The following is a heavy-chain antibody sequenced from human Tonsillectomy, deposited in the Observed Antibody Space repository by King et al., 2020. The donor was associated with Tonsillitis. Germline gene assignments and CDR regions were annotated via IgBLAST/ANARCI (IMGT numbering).Heavy chain of an antibody. V-gene: IGHV3-23*04. CDR2: ISGSGGST. D-gene: IGHD3-22*01. CDR1: GFTFSSHA. Sequence: VQLVESGGGLVQPGGSLRLSCAASGFTFSSHAMSWVRQAPGKGLEWVSAISGSGGSTYYADSMQGRFTISRDNSKNTLYLQMNSLRAEDTAVYFCAKDYYDSPWYYYMDVWGKGTTVTVSS. J-gene: IGHJ6*03. CDR3: AKDYYDSPWYYYMDV.